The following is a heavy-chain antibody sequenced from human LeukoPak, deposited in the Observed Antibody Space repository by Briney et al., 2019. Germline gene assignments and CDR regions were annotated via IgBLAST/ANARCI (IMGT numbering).Heavy chain of an antibody. Sequence: PGGPLRLSCVASDFTFDFYWMTWVRQAPGKGLEWLANILPDGSQKYYVDSVKGRFTISRDNPKNSLYLQINNLRAEDTAVYYCGRLAHNAWHAIDFWGQGTLVTVSS. CDR1: DFTFDFYW. V-gene: IGHV3-7*01. D-gene: IGHD2-2*01. CDR3: GRLAHNAWHAIDF. CDR2: ILPDGSQK. J-gene: IGHJ4*02.